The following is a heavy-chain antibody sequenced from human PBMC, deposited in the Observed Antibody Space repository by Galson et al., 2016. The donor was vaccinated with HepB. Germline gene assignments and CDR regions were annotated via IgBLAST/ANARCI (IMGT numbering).Heavy chain of an antibody. CDR2: ICDGGSA. J-gene: IGHJ6*02. CDR3: ARDPPGVPDFALDV. D-gene: IGHD3-10*01. CDR1: GFTVSSNC. Sequence: SLRLSCAASGFTVSSNCMSWVRQAPGKGLEWVSLICDGGSAYYXDSVKARFTISRDNSKNTLYLQMNNLRPEDTAVYFCARDPPGVPDFALDVWGQGITVTVSS. V-gene: IGHV3-66*01.